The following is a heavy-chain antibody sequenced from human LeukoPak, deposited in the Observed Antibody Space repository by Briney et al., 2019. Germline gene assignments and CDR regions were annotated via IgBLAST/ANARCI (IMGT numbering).Heavy chain of an antibody. Sequence: GGSLRLSCAASGFTFSSYGMHWVRQAPGKGLEWVAFIRYDGSNKYYADSVKGRFTISRDNSKNTLYLQMNSLRAEDTAVYYCAKDGANYCSSTSCYTDYWGQGTLVTVSS. CDR3: AKDGANYCSSTSCYTDY. J-gene: IGHJ4*02. CDR1: GFTFSSYG. D-gene: IGHD2-2*02. V-gene: IGHV3-30*02. CDR2: IRYDGSNK.